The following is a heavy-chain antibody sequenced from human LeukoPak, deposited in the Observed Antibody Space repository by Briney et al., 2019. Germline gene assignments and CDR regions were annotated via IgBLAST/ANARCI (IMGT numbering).Heavy chain of an antibody. D-gene: IGHD1-1*01. V-gene: IGHV4-38-2*02. J-gene: IGHJ3*02. Sequence: PSETLSLTCTVSGYSISSNYYWAWIRQPPGKGLEWIGSIYHPVDTSYNPSLKSRITMSVDTSKNQFSLNLSSVTAADTAVYYCARASLEFDAFDIWGQGTMVTVSS. CDR1: GYSISSNYY. CDR3: ARASLEFDAFDI. CDR2: IYHPVDT.